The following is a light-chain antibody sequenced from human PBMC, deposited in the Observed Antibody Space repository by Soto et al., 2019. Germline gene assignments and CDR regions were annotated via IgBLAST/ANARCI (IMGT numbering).Light chain of an antibody. J-gene: IGKJ1*01. CDR2: DAS. Sequence: DIQMAQSPSTLSASVGDRVTITCRASQSISSWLAWYQQKPGKAPKLLIYDASSLKSGVPSRFSGSGSGTEFTLTISSLQPDDSATYYCQKYDSYSLTFGQGTKVDIK. CDR3: QKYDSYSLT. V-gene: IGKV1-5*01. CDR1: QSISSW.